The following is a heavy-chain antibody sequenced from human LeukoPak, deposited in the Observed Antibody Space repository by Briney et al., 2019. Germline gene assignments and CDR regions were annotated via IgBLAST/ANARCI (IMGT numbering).Heavy chain of an antibody. Sequence: GGSLRLSCASSGFTFSTYWMTWVRQAPGKGLEWVANIKEDGSEEYYVDSVRGRFTVSRDNAKNSLYLQMNSLRAEDTAVYYCARASGPIQQDDAFDIWGQGTMVTVSS. CDR3: ARASGPIQQDDAFDI. CDR1: GFTFSTYW. CDR2: IKEDGSEE. J-gene: IGHJ3*02. D-gene: IGHD5-18*01. V-gene: IGHV3-7*05.